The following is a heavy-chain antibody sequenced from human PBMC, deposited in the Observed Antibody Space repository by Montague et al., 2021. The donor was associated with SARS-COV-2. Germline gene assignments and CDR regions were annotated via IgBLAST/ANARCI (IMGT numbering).Heavy chain of an antibody. D-gene: IGHD3-9*01. J-gene: IGHJ6*02. CDR1: GGSISSCNYY. CDR3: ARDRGPTYFDILTGRALSVDFANGMDV. V-gene: IGHV4-61*01. CDR2: IYYSGST. Sequence: SETLSLTCTVSGGSISSCNYYWIWIRQPPGKGLEWIVYIYYSGSTNYNPSLKSRASISVYTSKNPFSLNLSSATAADTAVYYCARDRGPTYFDILTGRALSVDFANGMDVWGQGTTVTVSS.